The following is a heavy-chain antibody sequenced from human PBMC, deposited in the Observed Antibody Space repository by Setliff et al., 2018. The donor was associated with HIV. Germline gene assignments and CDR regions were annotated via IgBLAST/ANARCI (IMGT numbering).Heavy chain of an antibody. Sequence: PSETLSLTCTVFGGSMNNYYWNWIRQSPGKGLEWIGYVYYSGSTKYNPSLTSRVTISVDTSKNHFSLKLTSVTAADTAVYYCARAEMATIVAFDIWGLGTMVTVSS. V-gene: IGHV4-59*01. CDR1: GGSMNNYY. CDR3: ARAEMATIVAFDI. D-gene: IGHD5-12*01. CDR2: VYYSGST. J-gene: IGHJ3*02.